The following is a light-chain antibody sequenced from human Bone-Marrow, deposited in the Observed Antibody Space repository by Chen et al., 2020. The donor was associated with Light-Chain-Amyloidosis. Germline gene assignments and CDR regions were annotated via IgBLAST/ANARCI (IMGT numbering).Light chain of an antibody. J-gene: IGLJ2*01. Sequence: SHELTQPPSVSVSPGQTARITCSGDDLPTKYAYWYQQNPGQAPVLVIHRDTERPSGISERFSGSSSGTTATLTISGVQAEDEADYHCQSADSSGTYEVIFGGGTKLTVL. CDR2: RDT. CDR1: DLPTKY. V-gene: IGLV3-25*03. CDR3: QSADSSGTYEVI.